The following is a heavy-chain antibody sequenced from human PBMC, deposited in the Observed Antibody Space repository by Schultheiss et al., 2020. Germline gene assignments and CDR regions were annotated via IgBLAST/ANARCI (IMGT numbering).Heavy chain of an antibody. CDR3: AREEDMIVEDGAFDI. CDR2: IKQDGSEK. V-gene: IGHV3-7*01. Sequence: GGSLRLSCAASGFTFSSYWMSWVRQAPGKGLEWVANIKQDGSEKYYVDSVKGRFTISRDNAKNSLYLQMNSLRAEDTAVYYCAREEDMIVEDGAFDIWGQGTMVNV. D-gene: IGHD3-22*01. J-gene: IGHJ3*02. CDR1: GFTFSSYW.